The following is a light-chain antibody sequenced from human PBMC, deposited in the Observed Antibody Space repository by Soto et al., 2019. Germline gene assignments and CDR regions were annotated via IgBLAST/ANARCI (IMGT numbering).Light chain of an antibody. CDR2: DVS. V-gene: IGLV2-14*01. CDR3: SSYTCSSTLYV. Sequence: QSALTQPASVSGSPGQSITISCTGTSSDVGGYNYVSWYQQHPGKAPKLMIYDVSNRPSGGSNRFSGSKSGNTASLTISGLQAEDEDDYYCSSYTCSSTLYVFGTGTKLTVL. CDR1: SSDVGGYNY. J-gene: IGLJ1*01.